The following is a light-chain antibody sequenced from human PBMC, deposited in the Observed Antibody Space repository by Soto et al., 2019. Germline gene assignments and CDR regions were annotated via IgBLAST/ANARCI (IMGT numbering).Light chain of an antibody. CDR1: QSVSSN. CDR3: QQRSNWPPIT. CDR2: DAS. Sequence: EIVITQSPATLSVSPGERATLSCRASQSVSSNLAWYQQKPGQAPRLLMYDASNRATGIPARFSGSGSGTDFTLTISSLEPEDFAVYYCQQRSNWPPITFGQGTRLEIK. J-gene: IGKJ5*01. V-gene: IGKV3-11*01.